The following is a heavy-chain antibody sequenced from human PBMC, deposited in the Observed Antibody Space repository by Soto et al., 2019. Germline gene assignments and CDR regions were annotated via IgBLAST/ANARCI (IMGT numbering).Heavy chain of an antibody. D-gene: IGHD6-6*01. CDR3: ARAREPEYSSSIFFHY. V-gene: IGHV3-53*01. CDR2: IYSAGST. Sequence: XGSLRLSCAVSGLTFSRTQMSWVRQAPGKGLQWVSVIYSAGSTYYANAVKGRFTISRDMSENKIFLELNGLTVDDTAVYYCARAREPEYSSSIFFHYSGRGTVVTASS. J-gene: IGHJ4*01. CDR1: GLTFSRTQ.